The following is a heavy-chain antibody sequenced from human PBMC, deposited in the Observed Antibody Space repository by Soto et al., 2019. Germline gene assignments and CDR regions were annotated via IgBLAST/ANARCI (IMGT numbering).Heavy chain of an antibody. CDR1: GFTFSTYD. CDR2: IGSAGDT. D-gene: IGHD5-12*01. CDR3: ARVVWGYSGYDYYFDY. V-gene: IGHV3-13*01. J-gene: IGHJ4*02. Sequence: EVQLVESGGGLVQPGGSLRLSCAASGFTFSTYDMHWVRQATGKGLEWVSAIGSAGDTSYPASVKGRFTISRENAKNSLYLQMNSLRAGDTAVYYCARVVWGYSGYDYYFDYWSQGTLVTVSS.